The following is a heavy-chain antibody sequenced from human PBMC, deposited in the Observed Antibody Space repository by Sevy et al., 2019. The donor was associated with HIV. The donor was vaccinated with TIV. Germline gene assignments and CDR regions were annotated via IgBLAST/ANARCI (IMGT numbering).Heavy chain of an antibody. CDR3: ALSGSSNHGAFDI. V-gene: IGHV3-43*01. D-gene: IGHD4-4*01. Sequence: GGSLRLSCAASGFTFDDYTMHWVRQAPGKGLEWVSLISWDGGSTYYADSVKGRFTISRDNSKNSLYLQMNSLRTEDTALYYCALSGSSNHGAFDIWGQGTMVTVSS. J-gene: IGHJ3*02. CDR1: GFTFDDYT. CDR2: ISWDGGST.